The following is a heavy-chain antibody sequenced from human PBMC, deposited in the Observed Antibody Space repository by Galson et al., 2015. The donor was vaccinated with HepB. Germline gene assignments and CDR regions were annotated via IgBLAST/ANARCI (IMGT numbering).Heavy chain of an antibody. V-gene: IGHV1-18*01. J-gene: IGHJ2*01. CDR2: ISAYNGNT. CDR3: ARVLAYYDTNAYHYWYFDL. CDR1: GYTFTNYG. D-gene: IGHD3-22*01. Sequence: SVKVSCKASGYTFTNYGISWVRQAPGQGLEWMGWISAYNGNTNYAQKLQGRVTMTTDTSTSTAYMDLTSLRSDDTAAYYCARVLAYYDTNAYHYWYFDLWGRGTLVTVSS.